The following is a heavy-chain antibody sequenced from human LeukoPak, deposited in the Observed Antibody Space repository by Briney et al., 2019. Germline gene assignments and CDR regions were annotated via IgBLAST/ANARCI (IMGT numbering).Heavy chain of an antibody. CDR2: IASETYGGTA. V-gene: IGHV3-49*04. Sequence: GGSLRLSCAASGFTVSNKYMTWVRQAPGKGLEWVGFIASETYGGTAEYAASVKGRFTISRDDSKSIAYLQMNSLKTEDTAVYYCTRDQTPYYWGQGTLVTVSS. J-gene: IGHJ4*02. CDR3: TRDQTPYY. CDR1: GFTVSNKY.